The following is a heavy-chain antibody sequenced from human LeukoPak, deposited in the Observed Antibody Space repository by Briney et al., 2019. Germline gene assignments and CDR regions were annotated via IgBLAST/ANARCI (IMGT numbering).Heavy chain of an antibody. CDR1: GYSISSGYY. D-gene: IGHD1-26*01. J-gene: IGHJ3*02. CDR3: ARPTYSGSYSGAFDI. V-gene: IGHV4-38-2*01. CDR2: IYHSGST. Sequence: SETLSLTCGVSGYSISSGYYWGRIRQPPGKGLEWIGSIYHSGSTYYNPSLKSRVTISVDTSKNQFSLKLSSVTAADTAVYYCARPTYSGSYSGAFDIWGQGTMVTVSS.